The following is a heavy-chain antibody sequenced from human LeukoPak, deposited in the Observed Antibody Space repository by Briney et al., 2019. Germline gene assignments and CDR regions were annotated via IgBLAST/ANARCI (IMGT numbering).Heavy chain of an antibody. CDR2: IYYSGST. D-gene: IGHD2-2*01. J-gene: IGHJ1*01. CDR3: ARAGYCSSTSCIQH. CDR1: GGSISSYY. V-gene: IGHV4-59*13. Sequence: KPSETLSLTCTVSGGSISSYYWSWIRQPPGKGLEWIGYIYYSGSTNYNPSLKSRVTISVDTSKNQFSLKLSSVTAADTAVYYCARAGYCSSTSCIQHWGQGTLVTVSS.